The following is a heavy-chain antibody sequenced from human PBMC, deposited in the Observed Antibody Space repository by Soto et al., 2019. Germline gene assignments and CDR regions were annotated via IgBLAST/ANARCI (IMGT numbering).Heavy chain of an antibody. CDR1: GFSLSTSGVG. J-gene: IGHJ5*02. Sequence: KESGPTLVKPTQTLTLTCTFSGFSLSTSGVGVGWIRQPPGKALEWLALIYWDDDKRYSPSLKSRLIITKDTSKNQVVLTMTNMDPVDTATYYCARLHSSGWGNWFDPWGQGTLVTVSS. D-gene: IGHD6-19*01. V-gene: IGHV2-5*02. CDR3: ARLHSSGWGNWFDP. CDR2: IYWDDDK.